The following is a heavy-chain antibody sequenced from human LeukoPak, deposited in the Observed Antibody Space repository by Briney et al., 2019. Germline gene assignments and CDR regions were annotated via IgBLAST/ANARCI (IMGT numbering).Heavy chain of an antibody. J-gene: IGHJ3*02. CDR2: VNPDTGNA. Sequence: GASVKVSCKASGYTFTGYYMHWVRQAPGQGLEWMGRVNPDTGNADYAQKFQGRVTMTRDTSMSTVYMELSSLTSEDTAVYYCARNALGFHIWGQGTAVTISS. CDR1: GYTFTGYY. CDR3: ARNALGFHI. V-gene: IGHV1-2*06.